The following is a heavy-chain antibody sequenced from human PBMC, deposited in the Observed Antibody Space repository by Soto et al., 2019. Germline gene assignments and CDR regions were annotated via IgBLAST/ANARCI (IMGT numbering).Heavy chain of an antibody. CDR2: ISSSSSTI. D-gene: IGHD3-9*01. V-gene: IGHV3-48*01. J-gene: IGHJ6*03. Sequence: GGSLRLSCAASGFTFSSYSMNWVRQAPGKGLEWVSYISSSSSTIYYADSVKGRFTISRGNAKNSLYLQMNSLRAEDTAVYYCARDGRYYDILGYYYYYYMDVWGKGTTVTVSS. CDR3: ARDGRYYDILGYYYYYYMDV. CDR1: GFTFSSYS.